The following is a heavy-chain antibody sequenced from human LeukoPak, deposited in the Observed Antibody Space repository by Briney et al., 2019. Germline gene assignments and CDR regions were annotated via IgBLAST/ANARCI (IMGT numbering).Heavy chain of an antibody. CDR3: ARGGFYCGGDCYVDY. J-gene: IGHJ4*02. CDR2: INDSGST. D-gene: IGHD2-21*02. CDR1: GGSFSPYY. V-gene: IGHV4-34*01. Sequence: PSETLSLTCAVYGGSFSPYYWSWIRQPPGKGLEWIGEINDSGSTNYNPSLKSRVTISVDTSKNQFSLRLSSVTAADTAVYYCARGGFYCGGDCYVDYWGQGTLVTVSS.